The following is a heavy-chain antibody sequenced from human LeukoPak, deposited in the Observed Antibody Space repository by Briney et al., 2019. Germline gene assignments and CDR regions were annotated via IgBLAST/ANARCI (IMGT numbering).Heavy chain of an antibody. Sequence: GESLKISCKGSGYTFTSYWIGWVRQMPGKGLEWMGIIYPGDSDTRYSPSFQGQVTISAEKSISTAYLQWSSLKASDSAMYYCAAGSGYYYFDYWAQGTLVTVSS. CDR2: IYPGDSDT. D-gene: IGHD3-22*01. CDR3: AAGSGYYYFDY. V-gene: IGHV5-51*01. CDR1: GYTFTSYW. J-gene: IGHJ4*02.